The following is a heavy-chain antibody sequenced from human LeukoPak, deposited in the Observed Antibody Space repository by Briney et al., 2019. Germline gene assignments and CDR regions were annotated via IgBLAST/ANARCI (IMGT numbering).Heavy chain of an antibody. Sequence: GGSLRLSCAASGFTFSSYSMNWVRQAPGKGLEWVSSISSSSSYIYYADSVKGRFTISRDNAKNSLYLQVNSLRAEDTAVYYCARGSPISYYDYVWGSYPHPTNWFNPWGQGTLVTVSS. J-gene: IGHJ5*02. CDR2: ISSSSSYI. CDR1: GFTFSSYS. CDR3: ARGSPISYYDYVWGSYPHPTNWFNP. V-gene: IGHV3-21*04. D-gene: IGHD3-16*01.